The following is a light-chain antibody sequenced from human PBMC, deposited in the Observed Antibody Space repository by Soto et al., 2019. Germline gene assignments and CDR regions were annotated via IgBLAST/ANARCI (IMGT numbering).Light chain of an antibody. CDR1: QSVRGY. V-gene: IGKV3-11*01. CDR2: GAS. CDR3: LQYGRSPT. Sequence: DIVLTQSPATLSLSPGERATLSCRASQSVRGYLAWYQQKPGQAPRLLIYGASTRATGFPARFSGSGSGTDFTLTINRVEPEDSAVYYCLQYGRSPTFGPGTKVDIK. J-gene: IGKJ3*01.